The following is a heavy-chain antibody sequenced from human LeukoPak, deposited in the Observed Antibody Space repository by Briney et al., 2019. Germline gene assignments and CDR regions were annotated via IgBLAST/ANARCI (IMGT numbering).Heavy chain of an antibody. Sequence: GGSLRLSCAASGFTVSSNYMSWVRQAPGKGLEWVSVIYSGGSTYYADSVKGRFTISRDNAKNSLYLQMNSLRAEDTALYHCASLSYSSGWSGVWGQGTLVTVSS. CDR2: IYSGGST. CDR3: ASLSYSSGWSGV. CDR1: GFTVSSNY. J-gene: IGHJ4*02. D-gene: IGHD6-19*01. V-gene: IGHV3-53*01.